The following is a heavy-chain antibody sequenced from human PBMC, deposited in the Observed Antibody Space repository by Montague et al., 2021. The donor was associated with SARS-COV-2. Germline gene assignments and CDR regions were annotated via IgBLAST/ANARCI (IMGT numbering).Heavy chain of an antibody. CDR1: GGSLNSYY. J-gene: IGHJ5*01. D-gene: IGHD5-24*01. CDR2: IYYRGST. CDR3: AREATYNYFDS. V-gene: IGHV4-59*01. Sequence: SETLSLTCSVSGGSLNSYYWSWLRQTPGKGLEWIGYIYYRGSTNYNPSLKSRVTISVDTSKNQFSLSLTSVTAADTAVYYCAREATYNYFDSWGQGTLVTVSS.